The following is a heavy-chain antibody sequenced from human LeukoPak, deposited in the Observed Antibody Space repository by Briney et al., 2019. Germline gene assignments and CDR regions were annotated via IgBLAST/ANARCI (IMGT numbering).Heavy chain of an antibody. D-gene: IGHD3-22*01. J-gene: IGHJ1*01. CDR1: GFTVSSNY. CDR3: ARGGDSSGYYYDAEYFQH. Sequence: GGSLRLSCAASGFTVSSNYMSWVRQAPGEGLEWVSVIYNAGTTYYADSVKGRFTISRDNSKNTLYLQMNSLRAEDTAVYYCARGGDSSGYYYDAEYFQHWGQGTLVTVSS. V-gene: IGHV3-53*01. CDR2: IYNAGTT.